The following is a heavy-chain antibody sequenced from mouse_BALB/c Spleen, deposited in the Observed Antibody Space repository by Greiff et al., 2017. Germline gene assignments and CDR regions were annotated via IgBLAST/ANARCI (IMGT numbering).Heavy chain of an antibody. CDR3: ARSRGMITTGFAY. CDR2: IDPENGDT. J-gene: IGHJ3*01. CDR1: GFNIKDYY. Sequence: VQLQQSGAELVRSGASVKLSCTASGFNIKDYYMHWVKQRPEQGLEWIGWIDPENGDTEYAPKFQGKATMTADKSSSTAYMQLSSLTSDDSAVYFCARSRGMITTGFAYWGQGTLVTVSA. D-gene: IGHD2-4*01. V-gene: IGHV14-4*02.